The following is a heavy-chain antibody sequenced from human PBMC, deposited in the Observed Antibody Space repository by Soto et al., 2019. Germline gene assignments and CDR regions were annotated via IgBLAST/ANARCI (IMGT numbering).Heavy chain of an antibody. D-gene: IGHD3-10*01. Sequence: SGPTLVNPTQTLTLTCTFSGFSLTPGVGVGWLRQPPGKAPEWLALIYRPDDKRYSPSLRTRLTITKDTSKNQVVLTMTNMDPVDTGTYYCAYYGTSYFFDHWGQGTLVTVSS. CDR3: AYYGTSYFFDH. CDR2: IYRPDDK. CDR1: GFSLTPGVG. J-gene: IGHJ4*02. V-gene: IGHV2-5*01.